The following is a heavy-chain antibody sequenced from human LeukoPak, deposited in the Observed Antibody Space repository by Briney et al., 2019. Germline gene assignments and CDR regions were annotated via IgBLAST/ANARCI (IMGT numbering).Heavy chain of an antibody. Sequence: ASVKVSCKASGYTFTGYYMHWVRQAPGQGLEWMGWINPNSGGTNYAQKFQGRVTMTRDTSISTAYMELSRLRSDDTAVYYCARDLVPSYTYYYYYYMDVWGKGTTVTVSS. CDR1: GYTFTGYY. CDR2: INPNSGGT. CDR3: ARDLVPSYTYYYYYYMDV. D-gene: IGHD2-2*02. V-gene: IGHV1-2*02. J-gene: IGHJ6*03.